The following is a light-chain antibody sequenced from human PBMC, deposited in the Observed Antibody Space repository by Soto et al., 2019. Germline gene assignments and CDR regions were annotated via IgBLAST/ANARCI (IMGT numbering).Light chain of an antibody. J-gene: IGKJ2*01. CDR2: DTS. CDR3: QQRSNWLYT. Sequence: EVVLTQSPATLSLSPGDRATLSCRANQTVTSYLAWYQQKPGQAPRLLIYDTSNRATGIPPRFSGSGSDTDFTLTISSLEPEDFAVYYCQQRSNWLYTFGQGTKLEI. V-gene: IGKV3-11*01. CDR1: QTVTSY.